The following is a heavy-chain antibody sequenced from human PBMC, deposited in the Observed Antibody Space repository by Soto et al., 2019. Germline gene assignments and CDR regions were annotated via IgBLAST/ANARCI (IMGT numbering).Heavy chain of an antibody. CDR3: ERHDSHYDILTGYPRDDAFDI. J-gene: IGHJ3*02. V-gene: IGHV5-10-1*01. CDR1: GYSFTSYW. CDR2: IDPSDSYT. D-gene: IGHD3-9*01. Sequence: GESVKISCKGSGYSFTSYWISWVRQMPVKGLEWMGRIDPSDSYTNYSPSFQGHVTISADKSISTAYLQWSSLKASDTAMYYCERHDSHYDILTGYPRDDAFDIWGQGTMVTVSS.